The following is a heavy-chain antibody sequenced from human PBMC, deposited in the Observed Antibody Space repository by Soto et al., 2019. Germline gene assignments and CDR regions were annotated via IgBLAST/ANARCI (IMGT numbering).Heavy chain of an antibody. J-gene: IGHJ1*01. Sequence: QVQLQQWGAGLLKPSETLSLTCAVYGGSFSGYYWSWIRQPPGKGLEWIGEINHSGSTNYNPSLKSRLTISVDSSKNQFSLKLSSVTAADTAVYYCAREGLGLAVAGIEYFQNWGQGTLVTVSS. CDR1: GGSFSGYY. CDR3: AREGLGLAVAGIEYFQN. CDR2: INHSGST. D-gene: IGHD6-19*01. V-gene: IGHV4-34*01.